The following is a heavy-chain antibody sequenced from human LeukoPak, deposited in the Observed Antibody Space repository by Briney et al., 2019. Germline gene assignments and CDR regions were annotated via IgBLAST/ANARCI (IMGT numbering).Heavy chain of an antibody. J-gene: IGHJ4*02. CDR1: GYTFTGYY. CDR3: AKNVYGYGGSFDY. CDR2: INPNSGGT. D-gene: IGHD5-18*01. V-gene: IGHV1-2*06. Sequence: GASVKVSCKASGYTFTGYYMHWVRQAPGQGLECMGRINPNSGGTNYAQKFQGRVTMTRDTSISTAYMELSRLRSDDTAVYYCAKNVYGYGGSFDYWGQGTLVTVSS.